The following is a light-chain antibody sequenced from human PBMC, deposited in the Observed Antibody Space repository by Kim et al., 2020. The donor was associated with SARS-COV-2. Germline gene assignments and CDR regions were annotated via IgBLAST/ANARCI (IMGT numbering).Light chain of an antibody. CDR3: QQYYTYPLT. J-gene: IGKJ4*01. Sequence: ASTGERITITCRASQGVNTYLAWYQQKPGEAPKLLIHASSILHSGVPSRFIGSGAGTDFTLTINSVQSADFATYYCQQYYTYPLTFGGGTKVEIK. V-gene: IGKV1-8*01. CDR2: ASS. CDR1: QGVNTY.